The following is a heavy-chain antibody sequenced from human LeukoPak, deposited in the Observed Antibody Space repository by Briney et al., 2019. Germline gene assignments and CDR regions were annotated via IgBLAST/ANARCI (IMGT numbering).Heavy chain of an antibody. D-gene: IGHD3-22*01. CDR3: ATVRTSYYYDSSGPFDY. J-gene: IGHJ4*02. CDR2: FDPEDGET. Sequence: ASVKVSCKVSGYTLTELSMHWVRQAPGKGLEWMGGFDPEDGETIHAQKFQGRVTMTEDTSTDTAYMELSSLRSEDTAVYYCATVRTSYYYDSSGPFDYWGQGTLVTVSS. CDR1: GYTLTELS. V-gene: IGHV1-24*01.